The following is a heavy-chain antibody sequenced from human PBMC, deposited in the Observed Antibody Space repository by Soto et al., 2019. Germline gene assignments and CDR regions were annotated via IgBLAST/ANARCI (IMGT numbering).Heavy chain of an antibody. CDR3: ARSPSSDTAMVIVSWFDP. D-gene: IGHD5-18*01. J-gene: IGHJ5*02. CDR1: GGTFSSYA. CDR2: IIPIFGTA. V-gene: IGHV1-69*13. Sequence: SVKVSCKASGGTFSSYAISWVRQAPGQGLEWMGGIIPIFGTANYAQKFQGRVTITADESTSTAYMELSSLRSEDTAVYYCARSPSSDTAMVIVSWFDPWGQGTLVTVS.